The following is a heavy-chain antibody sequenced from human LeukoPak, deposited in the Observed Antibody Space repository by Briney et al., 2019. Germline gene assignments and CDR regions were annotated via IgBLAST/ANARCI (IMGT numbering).Heavy chain of an antibody. CDR1: VFTFSSHN. V-gene: IGHV3-48*01. Sequence: GGSLRLSCAASVFTFSSHNMNWVRQAPGRGLEWISYITTGSSTIKYADSVKGRFTISRDNTKSSLYLQMNSLRAEDTAAYYCARDRGAVGGLLSYHFYYMDVWGKGTPVTVS. CDR2: ITTGSSTI. D-gene: IGHD3-16*01. CDR3: ARDRGAVGGLLSYHFYYMDV. J-gene: IGHJ6*03.